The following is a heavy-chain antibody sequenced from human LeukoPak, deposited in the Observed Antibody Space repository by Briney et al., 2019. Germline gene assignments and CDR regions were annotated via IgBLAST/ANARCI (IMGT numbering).Heavy chain of an antibody. CDR3: AKDPAMVTYYFDY. CDR2: ISGSGGST. CDR1: GFTFSIYA. J-gene: IGHJ4*02. V-gene: IGHV3-23*01. Sequence: GGSLRLSCAASGFTFSIYAMSWVRQAPGKGLEWVSAISGSGGSTYYADSVKGRFTISRDNSKNTLYLQMNSLRAEDTAVYYCAKDPAMVTYYFDYWGQGTLVTVSS. D-gene: IGHD5-18*01.